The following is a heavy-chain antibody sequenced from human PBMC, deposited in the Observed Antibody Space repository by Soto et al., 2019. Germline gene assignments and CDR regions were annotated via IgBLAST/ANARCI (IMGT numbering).Heavy chain of an antibody. CDR3: ARDRKYQLCAAVYGMDV. CDR1: GYTFTSYA. CDR2: INAGNGNT. Sequence: ASVKVSCKASGYTFTSYAMHWVRQAPGQRLEWMGWINAGNGNTKYSQKFQGRVTITRDTSASTAYMELSSLRSEDTAVYYCARDRKYQLCAAVYGMDVWGQGTTVTVSS. V-gene: IGHV1-3*01. J-gene: IGHJ6*02. D-gene: IGHD2-2*01.